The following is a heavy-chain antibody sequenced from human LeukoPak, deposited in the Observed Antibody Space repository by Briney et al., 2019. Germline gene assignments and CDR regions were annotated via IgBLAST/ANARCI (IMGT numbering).Heavy chain of an antibody. Sequence: GASVKVSCKASGYTFSNYYMYWVRQAPGQGLEWMGIINPNGGTTSYAQKFQGRITVTRDTSTSTVYMELSSLRSEDTAVYYCASVGGSTVTTPYYFDYWGQGTPVTVSS. D-gene: IGHD4-17*01. CDR3: ASVGGSTVTTPYYFDY. CDR1: GYTFSNYY. CDR2: INPNGGTT. V-gene: IGHV1-46*03. J-gene: IGHJ4*02.